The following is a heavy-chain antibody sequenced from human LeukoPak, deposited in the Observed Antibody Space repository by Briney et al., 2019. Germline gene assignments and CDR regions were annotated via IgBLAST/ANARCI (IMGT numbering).Heavy chain of an antibody. CDR3: ARTCSGASCYVIY. D-gene: IGHD2-15*01. CDR1: GYTFTNYG. J-gene: IGHJ4*02. CDR2: ISGYNGNT. V-gene: IGHV1-18*01. Sequence: ASVKVSCKSSGYTFTNYGITWLRQAPGQGLEWMGWISGYNGNTNYAQKLQGRVTMTTKTSTSTDYMELRSLRSDDTAIYFCARTCSGASCYVIYWGQGTLLTVSS.